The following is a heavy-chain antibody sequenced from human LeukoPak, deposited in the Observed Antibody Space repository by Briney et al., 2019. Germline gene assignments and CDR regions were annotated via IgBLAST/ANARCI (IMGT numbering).Heavy chain of an antibody. CDR2: INGNGGST. J-gene: IGHJ4*02. Sequence: GGPRRLSCAASGFTFDDYGLSGSRQAPGRGLDWVSGINGNGGSTGYADSVKGRFTISRDNAKNSLYLQMNSLRAEDTALYYCARGLPQIQLWFTSPPFDYWGQGTLVTVSS. CDR3: ARGLPQIQLWFTSPPFDY. D-gene: IGHD5-18*01. V-gene: IGHV3-20*04. CDR1: GFTFDDYG.